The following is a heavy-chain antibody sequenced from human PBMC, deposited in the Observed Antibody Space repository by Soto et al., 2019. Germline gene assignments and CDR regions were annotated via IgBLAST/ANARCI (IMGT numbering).Heavy chain of an antibody. V-gene: IGHV3-48*02. D-gene: IGHD1-1*01. Sequence: EVQLVESGGGLVQPGVSLRLSCAASGFTFSSDSMNWVRQAPGKGLQWGSYISSSSSTRYYADSMKGRFTISRDNAKNSLYLQMNSLRDEDTAVDYCARRTGTRGCGMDVWGQGTTVTVSS. J-gene: IGHJ6*02. CDR2: ISSSSSTR. CDR3: ARRTGTRGCGMDV. CDR1: GFTFSSDS.